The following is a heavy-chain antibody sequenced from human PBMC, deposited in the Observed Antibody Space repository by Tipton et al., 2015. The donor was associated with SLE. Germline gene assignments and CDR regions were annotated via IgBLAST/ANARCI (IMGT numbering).Heavy chain of an antibody. D-gene: IGHD4-11*01. CDR3: ARRSTRDDY. CDR1: GGSISRGSYN. CDR2: MYSGGST. J-gene: IGHJ4*02. Sequence: TLSLTCTVSGGSISRGSYNWSWIRQPAGKGLEWIGHMYSGGSTNYNPSLKSRVAISVDMSKNQFSLKLSSVTAADTAVYYCARRSTRDDYWGQGIQVTVSS. V-gene: IGHV4-61*09.